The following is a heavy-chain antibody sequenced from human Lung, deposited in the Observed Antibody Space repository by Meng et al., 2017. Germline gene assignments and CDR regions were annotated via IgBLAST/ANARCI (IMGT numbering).Heavy chain of an antibody. CDR2: IYSGGST. D-gene: IGHD3-3*01. CDR1: GFTVSSNY. Sequence: GESLKISYAASGFTVSSNYMSWVRQAPGKGLEWVSVIYSGGSTYYADSVKGRFTISRDNSKNTLYLQMNSLRAEDTAVYYCARVTRETIFGVVIGYYFDYWGQGTLVTVSS. V-gene: IGHV3-53*01. CDR3: ARVTRETIFGVVIGYYFDY. J-gene: IGHJ4*02.